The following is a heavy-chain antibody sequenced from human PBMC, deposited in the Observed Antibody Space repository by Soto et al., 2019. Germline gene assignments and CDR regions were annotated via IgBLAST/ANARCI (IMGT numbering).Heavy chain of an antibody. Sequence: PSETLSLTCAVYGGSFSGYYWSWIRQPPGKGLEWIGEINHSGSTNYNPSLKNRVTISVDTSISTAYMKLSRLRSYDTAVYYCARVGYDILTGYPHWFDPWGQGTLVTVSS. V-gene: IGHV4-34*01. CDR1: GGSFSGYY. D-gene: IGHD3-9*01. J-gene: IGHJ5*02. CDR2: INHSGST. CDR3: ARVGYDILTGYPHWFDP.